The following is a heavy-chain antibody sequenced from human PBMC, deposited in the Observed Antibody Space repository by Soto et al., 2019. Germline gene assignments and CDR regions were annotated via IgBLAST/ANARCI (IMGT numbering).Heavy chain of an antibody. V-gene: IGHV4-31*11. CDR1: GGSISSGGYY. CDR3: ARKPYYDFWSGYYGGWFDP. D-gene: IGHD3-3*01. Sequence: LSLTCAVSGGSISSGGYYWGWIRQHPGKGLEWIGYIYYSGSTYYNPSLKSRVTISVDTSKNQFSLKLSSVTAADTAVYYCARKPYYDFWSGYYGGWFDPWGQGTLVTVSS. CDR2: IYYSGST. J-gene: IGHJ5*02.